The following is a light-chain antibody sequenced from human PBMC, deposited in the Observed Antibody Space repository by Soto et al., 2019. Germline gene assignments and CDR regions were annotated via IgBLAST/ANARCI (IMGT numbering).Light chain of an antibody. CDR1: QSVSSY. CDR2: DAT. V-gene: IGKV3-11*01. Sequence: EIVMTQLPATLSVSPGERATLSCRASQSVSSYVAWYQQKPGQAPRLLICDATNRATGIPARFSGSGSGTDFTLTISSLEPEEVAVDYCQQYATSPRTFGGGTKVDIK. J-gene: IGKJ4*01. CDR3: QQYATSPRT.